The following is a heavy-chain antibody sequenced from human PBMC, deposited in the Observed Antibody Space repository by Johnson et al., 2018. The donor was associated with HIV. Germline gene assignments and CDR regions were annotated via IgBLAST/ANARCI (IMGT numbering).Heavy chain of an antibody. CDR2: ISGSGGST. J-gene: IGHJ3*02. Sequence: VQLVESGGGLVQPGRSLRLSCAASGFTFDDYAMHWVRQAPGKGLEWVSGISGSGGSTYYADSVKGRFTISRDNSKNKLYLQMNSLRAEDTAVDYCAKEKSARRWGGDAFDIWGQGTMVTVSS. D-gene: IGHD6-6*01. V-gene: IGHV3-23*04. CDR3: AKEKSARRWGGDAFDI. CDR1: GFTFDDYA.